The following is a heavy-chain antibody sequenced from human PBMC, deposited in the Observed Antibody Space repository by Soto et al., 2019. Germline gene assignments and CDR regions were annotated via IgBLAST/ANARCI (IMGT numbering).Heavy chain of an antibody. V-gene: IGHV3-23*01. CDR1: GFTFSSYS. D-gene: IGHD3-22*01. CDR3: AKRPYDSSGRNWFDP. Sequence: PGGSLRLSCAASGFTFSSYSMNWVRQAPGKGLEWVSAISGSGGSTYYADSVKGRFTISRDNSKNTLYLQMNSLRAEDTAVYYCAKRPYDSSGRNWFDPWGQGTLVTVSS. CDR2: ISGSGGST. J-gene: IGHJ5*02.